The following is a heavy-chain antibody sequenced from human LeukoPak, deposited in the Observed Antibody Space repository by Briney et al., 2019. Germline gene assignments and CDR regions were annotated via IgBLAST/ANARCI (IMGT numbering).Heavy chain of an antibody. D-gene: IGHD2-2*01. V-gene: IGHV3-23*01. CDR2: VSGRGGST. Sequence: PGGSLRLAYAASGFTFSMQAMSSVRQDPGEGLECVAAVSGRGGSTYYADSVKGRFTISRDNSKNTLYLQINSLRAEDTAVYYCAKDILVGYQLLIFDYWGQGTLVTVSS. CDR1: GFTFSMQA. CDR3: AKDILVGYQLLIFDY. J-gene: IGHJ4*02.